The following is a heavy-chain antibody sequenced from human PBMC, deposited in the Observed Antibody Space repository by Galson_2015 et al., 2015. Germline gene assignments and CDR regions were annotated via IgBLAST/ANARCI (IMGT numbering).Heavy chain of an antibody. V-gene: IGHV3-53*01. CDR2: ISNSGST. CDR3: ARVPNGDSYWYFDL. D-gene: IGHD4-17*01. CDR1: GFTVSTNY. Sequence: SLRLSCAASGFTVSTNYMTWVRRAPGKGLEWVSIISNSGSTYYADSVKGRFTISRDNSKNTLYLQMNSLSAEDTAVYYCARVPNGDSYWYFDLWGRGTLVTVSS. J-gene: IGHJ2*01.